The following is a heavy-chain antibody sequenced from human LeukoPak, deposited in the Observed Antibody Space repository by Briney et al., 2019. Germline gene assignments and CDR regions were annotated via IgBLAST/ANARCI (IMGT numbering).Heavy chain of an antibody. CDR3: ASRRSDYDFWSGYYFEATPNWFDP. V-gene: IGHV4-4*02. J-gene: IGHJ5*02. CDR2: INHSGST. Sequence: SETLSLTCAVSGYSITSSSWWGWIRQPPGKGLEWIGEINHSGSTNYNPSLKSRVTISVDTSKNQFSLKLSSVTAADTAVYYCASRRSDYDFWSGYYFEATPNWFDPWGQGTLVTVSS. CDR1: GYSITSSSW. D-gene: IGHD3-3*01.